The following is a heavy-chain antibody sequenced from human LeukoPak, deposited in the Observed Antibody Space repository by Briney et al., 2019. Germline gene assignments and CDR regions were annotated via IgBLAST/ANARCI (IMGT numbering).Heavy chain of an antibody. CDR3: ARLDTIFGVAKGFDY. Sequence: SETLSLTCTVSGDSISGYYWSWIRQPPGKGLEYIGYIYYSGSTNYNPSLKSRVTISVDTSKHQFSLKLSSVTAADTAVYYCARLDTIFGVAKGFDYWGQGTLVTVSS. V-gene: IGHV4-59*01. CDR1: GDSISGYY. CDR2: IYYSGST. D-gene: IGHD3-3*01. J-gene: IGHJ4*02.